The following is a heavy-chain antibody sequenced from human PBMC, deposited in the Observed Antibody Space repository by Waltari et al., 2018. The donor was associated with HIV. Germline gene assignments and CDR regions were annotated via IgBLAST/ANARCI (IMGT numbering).Heavy chain of an antibody. CDR3: ATLYYYDRDYYGMDV. J-gene: IGHJ6*02. CDR2: IKSDGSST. CDR1: GFTFSSYW. D-gene: IGHD3-22*01. Sequence: EVQLVESGGGLVQPGGSLRLSCAASGFTFSSYWMHWVRQASGKVLVWVSRIKSDGSSTSYADSVKGRFTISRDNAKNTLYLQMNSLRAEDTAVYYCATLYYYDRDYYGMDVWGQGTTVTVSS. V-gene: IGHV3-74*01.